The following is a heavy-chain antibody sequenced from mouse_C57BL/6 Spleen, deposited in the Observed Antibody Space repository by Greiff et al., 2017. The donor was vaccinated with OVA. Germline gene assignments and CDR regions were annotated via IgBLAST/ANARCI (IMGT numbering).Heavy chain of an antibody. D-gene: IGHD1-1*01. Sequence: QVQLQQSGAELVMPGASVKLSCKASGYTFTSYWMHWVKQRPGQGLEWIGEIDPSDSYTNYNQKFKGKSTLTVDKSSSTAYMQLSSLTSEDSAVYYCARARGDYGSSYPYYFDYWGQGTTLTVSS. J-gene: IGHJ2*01. CDR2: IDPSDSYT. CDR1: GYTFTSYW. CDR3: ARARGDYGSSYPYYFDY. V-gene: IGHV1-69*01.